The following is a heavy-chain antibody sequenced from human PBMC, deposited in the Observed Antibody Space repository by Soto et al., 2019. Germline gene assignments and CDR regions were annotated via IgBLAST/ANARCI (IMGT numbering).Heavy chain of an antibody. V-gene: IGHV4-61*01. Sequence: SETLSLTCTVSGDSVRSGSVCGTWIRQPPGKGLEWIGDIQSTGRTSYNPSLKSRVTISLDPSKNQFALNLTSVTAADTAIYYCARDSTAFLFDYWGQGALVTVSS. J-gene: IGHJ4*02. D-gene: IGHD2-2*01. CDR1: GDSVRSGSVC. CDR2: IQSTGRT. CDR3: ARDSTAFLFDY.